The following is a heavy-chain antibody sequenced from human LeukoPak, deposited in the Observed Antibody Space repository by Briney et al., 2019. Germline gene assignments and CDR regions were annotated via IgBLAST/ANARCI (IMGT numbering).Heavy chain of an antibody. Sequence: GGSLRLSCVGSGFTFSSYSMNWVRQAPGKGLEWVSYISSSSSTIYYADSVKGRFTISRDNAKNSLYLQMNSLRAEDTAVYYCARVSLVGGAFDIWGQGTMVTASS. J-gene: IGHJ3*02. CDR1: GFTFSSYS. D-gene: IGHD2-15*01. CDR3: ARVSLVGGAFDI. V-gene: IGHV3-48*01. CDR2: ISSSSSTI.